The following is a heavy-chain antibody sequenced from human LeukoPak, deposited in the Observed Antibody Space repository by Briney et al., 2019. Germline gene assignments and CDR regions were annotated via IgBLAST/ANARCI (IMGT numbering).Heavy chain of an antibody. CDR1: GGSISSGDYY. CDR3: ARERPDMVRGVISRGHFDY. D-gene: IGHD3-10*01. J-gene: IGHJ4*02. Sequence: SETLSLTCTVSGGSISSGDYYWSWIRQPPGKGLEWIGYIYYSGSTYYNPSLKSRVTISVDTSKNQFSLKLSSVTAADTAVYYCARERPDMVRGVISRGHFDYWGQGTLVTVSS. V-gene: IGHV4-30-4*01. CDR2: IYYSGST.